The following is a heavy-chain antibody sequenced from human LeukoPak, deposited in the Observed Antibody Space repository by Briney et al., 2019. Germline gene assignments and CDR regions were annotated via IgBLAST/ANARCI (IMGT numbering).Heavy chain of an antibody. Sequence: SGSLSLTCAVSGGSISSSNWWSWVRQPPGKGLEWIGELYHGGTTNYNPSLKSRVTISVDTSKKQFSLKLSSVTAADTAVYYCARDLVVGGSYFRAFDIGGQGTMVT. V-gene: IGHV4-4*02. D-gene: IGHD1-26*01. CDR1: GGSISSSNW. CDR3: ARDLVVGGSYFRAFDI. J-gene: IGHJ3*02. CDR2: LYHGGTT.